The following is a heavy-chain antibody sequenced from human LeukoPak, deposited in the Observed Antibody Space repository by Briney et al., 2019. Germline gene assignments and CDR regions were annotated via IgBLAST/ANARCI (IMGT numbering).Heavy chain of an antibody. CDR3: ARDRLQLQS. CDR1: GGSFSGYY. D-gene: IGHD1-1*01. J-gene: IGHJ5*02. Sequence: SETLSLTCAVYGGSFSGYYWSWIREPPERGLEWIGSMYHTGSTYYNPSLKSRVTISVDTSKNQFYLKLSSVTAADTAVYYCARDRLQLQSWGQGTLVTVSS. V-gene: IGHV4-34*01. CDR2: MYHTGST.